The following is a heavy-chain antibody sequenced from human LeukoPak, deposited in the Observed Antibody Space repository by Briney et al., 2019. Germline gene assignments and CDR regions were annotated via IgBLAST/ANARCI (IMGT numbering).Heavy chain of an antibody. V-gene: IGHV1-2*02. D-gene: IGHD6-19*01. CDR2: INPNSGGT. Sequence: ASVKVSCKASGYTFTGYYMRWVRQAPGQGLEWMGWINPNSGGTNYAQKFQGRVTMTRDTSISTAYMELSRLRSDDTAVYYCARGIAVAGQGYWFDPWGQGTLVTVSS. CDR1: GYTFTGYY. CDR3: ARGIAVAGQGYWFDP. J-gene: IGHJ5*02.